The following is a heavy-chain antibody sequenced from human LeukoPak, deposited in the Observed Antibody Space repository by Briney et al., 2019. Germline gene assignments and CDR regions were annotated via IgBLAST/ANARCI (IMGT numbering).Heavy chain of an antibody. Sequence: GESLKISCKGSGYSFTSYWIGWVRQMPGKGLEWMGIIYPGDSDTRYSPSFQGQVTISADKSISTAYLQWSSLKASDTAMYYCARLRKVATITNYFDYWGQGTLVTVSS. J-gene: IGHJ4*02. CDR1: GYSFTSYW. CDR2: IYPGDSDT. D-gene: IGHD5-24*01. V-gene: IGHV5-51*01. CDR3: ARLRKVATITNYFDY.